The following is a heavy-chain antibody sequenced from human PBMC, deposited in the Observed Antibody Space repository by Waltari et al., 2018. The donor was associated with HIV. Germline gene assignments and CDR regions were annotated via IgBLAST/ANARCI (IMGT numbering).Heavy chain of an antibody. J-gene: IGHJ5*02. V-gene: IGHV1-69*06. CDR3: AREGIPRLELVSRYNWFDP. Sequence: QVQLVQSGAEVKKPGSSVKVSCKASGGTFSSYAISWVRQAPGQGLEWMGGIIPIFGTANYAQKFQGRVTITADKSTSTAYMELSSLRSEDTAVYYCAREGIPRLELVSRYNWFDPWGQGTLVTVSS. CDR1: GGTFSSYA. D-gene: IGHD1-7*01. CDR2: IIPIFGTA.